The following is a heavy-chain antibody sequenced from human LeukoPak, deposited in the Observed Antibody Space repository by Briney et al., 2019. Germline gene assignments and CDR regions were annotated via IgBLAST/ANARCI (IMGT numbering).Heavy chain of an antibody. CDR3: AREGWDL. J-gene: IGHJ2*01. CDR2: IYYSGST. CDR1: GGSLNSGGYY. D-gene: IGHD2-15*01. Sequence: SVTLSLTCTVSGGSLNSGGYYWNWIRRPPGKEPEWIGYIYYSGSTNYNRSLKSRVTISVDTSKNQFSLKLTSVTAADTAVYYCAREGWDLWGRGTLVTVSS. V-gene: IGHV4-61*08.